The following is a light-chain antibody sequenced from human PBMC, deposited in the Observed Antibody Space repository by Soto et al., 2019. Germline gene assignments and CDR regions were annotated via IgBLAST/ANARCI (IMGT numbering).Light chain of an antibody. J-gene: IGKJ1*01. V-gene: IGKV2-30*01. CDR3: LQATKWPWT. Sequence: DVDMTHSPLSLAVTLGQPASISCRSSQSLVYSDGNTYLNWFQQRPGQSPRRLIYEVSNRESGVPNRFSGSGSGTDFTLKISRVEAENVGVHYCLQATKWPWTFGQGIKFEIX. CDR2: EVS. CDR1: QSLVYSDGNTY.